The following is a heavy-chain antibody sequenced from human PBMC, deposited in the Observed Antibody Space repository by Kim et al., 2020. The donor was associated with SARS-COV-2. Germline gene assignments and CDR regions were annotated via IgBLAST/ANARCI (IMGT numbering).Heavy chain of an antibody. CDR2: IYYSGST. J-gene: IGHJ6*02. D-gene: IGHD6-19*01. CDR1: GGSISSYY. CDR3: ARYKPSSGWDYYYGMDV. Sequence: SETLSLTCTVSGGSISSYYWSWIRQPRGKGLEWIGYIYYSGSTNYNPSLKSRVTISVDTSKNQFSLKLSSVTAADTAVYYCARYKPSSGWDYYYGMDVWGQGTTVTVSS. V-gene: IGHV4-59*13.